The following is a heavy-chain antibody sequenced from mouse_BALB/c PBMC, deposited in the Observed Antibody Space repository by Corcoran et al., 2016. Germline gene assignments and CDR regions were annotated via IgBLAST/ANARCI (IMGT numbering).Heavy chain of an antibody. V-gene: IGHV1-26*01. CDR1: GYTFTDYY. D-gene: IGHD2-14*01. J-gene: IGHJ2*01. CDR2: INPNNGGT. CDR3: ARWGYRYDVDY. Sequence: EVQLQQSGPELVKPGASVKVSCKASGYTFTDYYMKSVKQSHGKSLEWIGDINPNNGGTSYNQKFKGKATLTVDKSSSTTYMQLNSLTSEDSAVYYCARWGYRYDVDYWGQGTTLTVSA.